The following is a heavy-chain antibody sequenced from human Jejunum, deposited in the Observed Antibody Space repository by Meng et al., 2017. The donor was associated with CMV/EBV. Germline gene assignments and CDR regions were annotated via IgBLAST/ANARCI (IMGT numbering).Heavy chain of an antibody. V-gene: IGHV1-18*04. CDR2: ISLGNGQT. CDR1: GYTFTDHH. Sequence: QTLLVQSGGGVKKPGASVKISCKTSGYTFTDHHIGWLRQAPGQGLEWVGWISLGNGQTVYGHKVQGRVTVTTDTSTSTAYMELRSLRSDDTAMYYCARDVWGFDYWGQGTLVTVSS. J-gene: IGHJ4*02. D-gene: IGHD7-27*01. CDR3: ARDVWGFDY.